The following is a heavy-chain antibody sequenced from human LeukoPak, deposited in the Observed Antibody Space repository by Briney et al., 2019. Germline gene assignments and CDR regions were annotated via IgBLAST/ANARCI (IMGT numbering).Heavy chain of an antibody. V-gene: IGHV4-34*01. J-gene: IGHJ5*02. Sequence: PSETLSLTCAVYGGSFSGYYWSWIRQPPGKGLEWIGEINHSGSTNYNPSLKSRVTISVDTSKNQFSLKLSSVTAADTAVYYCARNYGSGSYYMRNNWFDPWGQGTLVTVSS. CDR3: ARNYGSGSYYMRNNWFDP. D-gene: IGHD3-10*01. CDR2: INHSGST. CDR1: GGSFSGYY.